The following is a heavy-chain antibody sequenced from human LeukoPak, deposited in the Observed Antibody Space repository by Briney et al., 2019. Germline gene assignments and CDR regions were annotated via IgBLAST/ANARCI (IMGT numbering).Heavy chain of an antibody. CDR1: GITFSNYA. J-gene: IGHJ4*02. CDR2: ISNDGSAI. D-gene: IGHD5-12*01. V-gene: IGHV3-30*18. CDR3: AKGWGRDSGYDYFLDY. Sequence: GGSLRLSCGASGITFSNYAMHWVRQAPGKGLEWVAVISNDGSAIHYADSLMGRFTISRDNSKNTLYLQMNGLRIEDTAVYFCAKGWGRDSGYDYFLDYWGQGTLVTVSS.